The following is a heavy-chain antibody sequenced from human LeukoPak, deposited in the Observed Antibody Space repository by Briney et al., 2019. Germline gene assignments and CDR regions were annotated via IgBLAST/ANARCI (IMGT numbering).Heavy chain of an antibody. Sequence: GGSLRHSCAASGFTFSSYGMHWVRQAPGKGLEWVAVISYDGSNKYYADSVKGRFTISRNNSKNTLYLQMNSLRAEDTAVYYCAKDRGCTNAVCLYYYGMDVWGQGTTVTVSS. CDR2: ISYDGSNK. CDR3: AKDRGCTNAVCLYYYGMDV. J-gene: IGHJ6*02. CDR1: GFTFSSYG. V-gene: IGHV3-30*18. D-gene: IGHD2-8*01.